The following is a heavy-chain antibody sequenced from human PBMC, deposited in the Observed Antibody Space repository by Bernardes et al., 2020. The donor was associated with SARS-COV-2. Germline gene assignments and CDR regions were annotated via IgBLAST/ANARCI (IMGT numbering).Heavy chain of an antibody. CDR3: ARDSRSGTYYGTFDY. D-gene: IGHD1-26*01. V-gene: IGHV1-18*04. Sequence: ASVKVSCKASGYSFTNYGVTWVRQAPGQGLEWMGWISGYNGITNFAQKFQGSVILTTDTATSTAYMEVMSLTSDDTAVYFCARDSRSGTYYGTFDYWGQGTLVTV. CDR1: GYSFTNYG. CDR2: ISGYNGIT. J-gene: IGHJ4*02.